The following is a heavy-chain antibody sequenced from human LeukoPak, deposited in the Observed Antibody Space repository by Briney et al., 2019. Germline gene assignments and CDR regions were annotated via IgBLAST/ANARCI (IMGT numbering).Heavy chain of an antibody. CDR2: IYYSGST. D-gene: IGHD6-13*01. J-gene: IGHJ4*02. Sequence: PSETLSLTCTVSGGSISSYYWSWLRQPPGKGLEWIGYIYYSGSTNYNPSLKSRVTISVDTSKNQFSLKLSSVTAADTAVYYCAKTAAGSGRESDYWGQGTLVTVSS. V-gene: IGHV4-59*01. CDR3: AKTAAGSGRESDY. CDR1: GGSISSYY.